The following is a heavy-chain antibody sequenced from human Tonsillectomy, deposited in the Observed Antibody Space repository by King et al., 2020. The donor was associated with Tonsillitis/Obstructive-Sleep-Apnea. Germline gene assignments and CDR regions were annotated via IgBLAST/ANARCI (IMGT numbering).Heavy chain of an antibody. J-gene: IGHJ2*01. Sequence: VQLQESGPGLVKPSETLSLTCTVSGGSVSSGSYYWSWIRQPPGKGLEWIGYIYYSGSTNYNPSLKSRVTISVDTSKNQFSLKLSSVTAADTAVYYCARGGITIFGVVTPAYWYFDLWGRGTLVTVSS. V-gene: IGHV4-61*01. CDR1: GGSVSSGSYY. CDR2: IYYSGST. D-gene: IGHD3-3*01. CDR3: ARGGITIFGVVTPAYWYFDL.